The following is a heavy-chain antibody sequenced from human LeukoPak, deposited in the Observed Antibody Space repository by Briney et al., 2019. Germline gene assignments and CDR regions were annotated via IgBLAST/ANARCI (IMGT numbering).Heavy chain of an antibody. CDR3: ARDMDTSGHFSWFDP. D-gene: IGHD3-22*01. CDR1: GFTFSSYG. J-gene: IGHJ5*02. Sequence: GGSLRLSCAASGFTFSSYGMHWVRQAPAKGLEWLAGIATDGSFAYYADSVNGRFTLSRDNSKQPLYLQMDSLRTGDMAVYYCARDMDTSGHFSWFDPWGQGARVTVSS. V-gene: IGHV3-30*03. CDR2: IATDGSFA.